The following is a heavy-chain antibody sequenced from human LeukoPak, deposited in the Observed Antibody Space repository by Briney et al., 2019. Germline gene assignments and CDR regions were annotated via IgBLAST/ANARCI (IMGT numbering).Heavy chain of an antibody. D-gene: IGHD6-19*01. V-gene: IGHV3-9*01. CDR1: GFTFDDYG. CDR2: ISWNSGNV. CDR3: AKVDGYNSGWYDS. J-gene: IGHJ5*01. Sequence: GGSLRLSCAASGFTFDDYGMHWVRQPPGKGLEWVSGISWNSGNVGYADSVKGRFTISRDNAKNSLYLQMDILKPEDTAFYYCAKVDGYNSGWYDSWGQGTLVTVSS.